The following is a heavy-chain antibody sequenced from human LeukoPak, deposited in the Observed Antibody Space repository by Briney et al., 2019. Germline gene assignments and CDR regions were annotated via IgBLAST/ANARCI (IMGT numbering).Heavy chain of an antibody. CDR3: AKDADFLGVYYFDY. D-gene: IGHD2-21*02. Sequence: PGGSLRLSCAASGFSFSSFGMHWVRQAPGKGLEWVAFIRYDGTNTYYADSVKGRFTISRDNSKNTLYLQMNSLRAEDTAVYYCAKDADFLGVYYFDYWGQGTLVTVSS. V-gene: IGHV3-30*02. CDR2: IRYDGTNT. CDR1: GFSFSSFG. J-gene: IGHJ4*02.